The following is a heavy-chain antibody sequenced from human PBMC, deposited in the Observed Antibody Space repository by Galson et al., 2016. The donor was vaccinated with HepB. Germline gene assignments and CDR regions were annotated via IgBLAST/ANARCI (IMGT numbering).Heavy chain of an antibody. D-gene: IGHD3-16*01. CDR1: GFTFKNYW. V-gene: IGHV3-7*01. J-gene: IGHJ4*02. CDR2: IKPDGSDA. Sequence: SLRLSCAASGFTFKNYWMSWVRQASGEGLEWVANIKPDGSDANYVDSVRGRFTISRDNAKNSLFLQMNVVRAEDTAVYYCATTRLSDNWGQGTLVTVSS. CDR3: ATTRLSDN.